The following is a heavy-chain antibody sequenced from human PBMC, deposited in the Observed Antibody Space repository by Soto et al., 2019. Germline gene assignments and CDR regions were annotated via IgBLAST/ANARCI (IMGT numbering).Heavy chain of an antibody. CDR3: ARDVAYCGGDCYPNWFDP. CDR2: ISAYNGNT. CDR1: GYTFTSYG. Sequence: QVQLVQSGAEVKKPGASVKVSCKASGYTFTSYGISWVRQAPGQGLEWMGWISAYNGNTNYAQKLQGRVTMTTDTSTSTAYMELRGLRSDDTAVYYCARDVAYCGGDCYPNWFDPWGQGTLVTVSS. D-gene: IGHD2-21*02. J-gene: IGHJ5*02. V-gene: IGHV1-18*01.